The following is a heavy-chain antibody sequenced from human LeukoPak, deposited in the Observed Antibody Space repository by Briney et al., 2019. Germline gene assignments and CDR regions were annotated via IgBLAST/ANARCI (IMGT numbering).Heavy chain of an antibody. D-gene: IGHD6-19*01. Sequence: AASVKVSCKASGYTFTSYAFNWVRQAPGQGLEWMGWISAYNDNINYAQRFQGRVTMTTDTSTSTAYMELRSLTPDDTAVYYCARAHRYSSASGDYYYYYCMDVWGKGTTVTISS. V-gene: IGHV1-18*01. CDR2: ISAYNDNI. J-gene: IGHJ6*03. CDR1: GYTFTSYA. CDR3: ARAHRYSSASGDYYYYYCMDV.